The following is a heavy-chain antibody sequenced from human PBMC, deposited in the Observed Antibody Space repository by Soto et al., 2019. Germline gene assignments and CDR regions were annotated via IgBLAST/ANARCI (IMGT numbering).Heavy chain of an antibody. CDR3: ATGDHGLYDITTVGYYYYGMDV. D-gene: IGHD3-9*01. CDR1: GYTFTSYG. V-gene: IGHV1-18*01. CDR2: ISAYNGNT. J-gene: IGHJ6*02. Sequence: GASVKVSCKASGYTFTSYGISWVRQAPGQGLEWMGWISAYNGNTNYAQKLQGRVTMTTDTSTSTAYMELSSLRSEDTAVYYCATGDHGLYDITTVGYYYYGMDVWGQGTTVTVSS.